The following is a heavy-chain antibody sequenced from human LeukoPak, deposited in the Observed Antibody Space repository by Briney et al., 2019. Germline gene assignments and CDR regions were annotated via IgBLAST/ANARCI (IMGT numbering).Heavy chain of an antibody. CDR2: ISWNSGSI. CDR1: GLTSDDYA. D-gene: IGHD4-17*01. Sequence: GGSLRLSCAASGLTSDDYAMHWVRQAPGKGLEWVSGISWNSGSIGYADSVKGRFTISRDNAKNSLYLQMNSLRAEDTALYYCAKDNGSNDYGPFDYWGQGTLVTVSS. CDR3: AKDNGSNDYGPFDY. V-gene: IGHV3-9*02. J-gene: IGHJ4*02.